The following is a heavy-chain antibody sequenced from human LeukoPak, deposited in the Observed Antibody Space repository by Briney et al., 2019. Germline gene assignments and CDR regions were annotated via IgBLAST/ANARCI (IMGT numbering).Heavy chain of an antibody. D-gene: IGHD3-10*01. CDR2: IYYSGST. CDR1: GGSISSYY. Sequence: SETLSLTXTVSGGSISSYYWSWIRQPPGKGLEWIGYIYYSGSTNYNPSLKSRVTISVDTSKNQFSLKLSSVTAADTAVYYCAATRIIITMVRGVIPPPDYWGQGTLVTVSS. V-gene: IGHV4-59*01. CDR3: AATRIIITMVRGVIPPPDY. J-gene: IGHJ4*02.